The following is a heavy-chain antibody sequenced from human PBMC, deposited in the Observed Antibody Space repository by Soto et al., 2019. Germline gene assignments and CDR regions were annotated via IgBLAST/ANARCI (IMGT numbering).Heavy chain of an antibody. D-gene: IGHD3-3*01. J-gene: IGHJ6*03. Sequence: QMPLVQSGPEVKKPGTSVKVSCKASGFTFTSSAMQWVRQARGQRLEWIGWIVVGSGNTNYAQKFQERVTITRDMSTRTAHMELSSLRSEDTAVYYCAAARTYYDFWTGYLMPRYMDVWGKGTTVTVSS. CDR2: IVVGSGNT. V-gene: IGHV1-58*02. CDR1: GFTFTSSA. CDR3: AAARTYYDFWTGYLMPRYMDV.